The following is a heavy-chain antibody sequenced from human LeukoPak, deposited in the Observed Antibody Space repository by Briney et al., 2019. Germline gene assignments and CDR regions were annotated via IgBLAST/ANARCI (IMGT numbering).Heavy chain of an antibody. CDR3: AKDSYSKGDY. Sequence: GGSLRPSCAASGFTFSYHWMTWVRQAPGKGLEWVANIKNDGTVKNYVDSVKGRFTISRDNAKNSLYLQMNSLRAEDTAVYYCAKDSYSKGDYWGQGVLVTVSS. CDR1: GFTFSYHW. V-gene: IGHV3-7*01. J-gene: IGHJ4*02. D-gene: IGHD6-13*01. CDR2: IKNDGTVK.